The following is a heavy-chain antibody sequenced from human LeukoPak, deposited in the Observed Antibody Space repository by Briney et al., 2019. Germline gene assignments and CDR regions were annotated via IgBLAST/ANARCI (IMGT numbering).Heavy chain of an antibody. CDR2: ISSSSGVI. D-gene: IGHD2-2*01. V-gene: IGHV3-21*01. Sequence: GGSLRLSCAPSGFTFRSYSMSWVPHAPGEGGEWVSSISSSSGVIYSAHSVKGRVTLSRDNAKNSLYLQMYSPRAEDTAVYYCARVSALVLYCSSTSCYPPWFVPWGQGTLVTVSS. CDR1: GFTFRSYS. CDR3: ARVSALVLYCSSTSCYPPWFVP. J-gene: IGHJ5*02.